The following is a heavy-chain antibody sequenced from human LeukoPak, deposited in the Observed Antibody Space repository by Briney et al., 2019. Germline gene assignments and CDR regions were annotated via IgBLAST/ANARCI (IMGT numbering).Heavy chain of an antibody. V-gene: IGHV3-7*03. D-gene: IGHD2-15*01. CDR2: INEDGSKK. J-gene: IGHJ4*02. Sequence: GGSLRLSCAAPGFIFSSYAMSWVRQAPGKGLDWVANINEDGSKKNYVDSVKGRFAISRDNTKSSLCLLLSSLRVEETAVYYCATSCPANGCNSLGGYWGQGTLVTVSS. CDR3: ATSCPANGCNSLGGY. CDR1: GFIFSSYA.